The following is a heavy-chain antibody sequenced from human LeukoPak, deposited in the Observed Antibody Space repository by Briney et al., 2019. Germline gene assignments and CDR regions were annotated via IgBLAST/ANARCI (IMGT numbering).Heavy chain of an antibody. CDR1: GFTFSSYA. Sequence: PGRSLRLSCATSGFTFSSYAMHWVRQAPGKGLEWVAVISYDGSNKYYADSVKGRFTISRDNSKNTLYLQMNSLRAEDTAVYYCAKCQSPGIAVAALGDYWGQGTLVTVSS. V-gene: IGHV3-30*18. D-gene: IGHD6-19*01. CDR2: ISYDGSNK. J-gene: IGHJ4*02. CDR3: AKCQSPGIAVAALGDY.